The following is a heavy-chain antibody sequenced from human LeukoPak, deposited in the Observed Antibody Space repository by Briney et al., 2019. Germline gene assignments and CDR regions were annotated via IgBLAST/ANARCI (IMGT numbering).Heavy chain of an antibody. CDR3: ARSKVVVPAARPLYYYYMDV. CDR1: GGSISSYY. V-gene: IGHV4-4*07. CDR2: IYTSGST. J-gene: IGHJ6*03. D-gene: IGHD2-2*01. Sequence: PSETLSLTCTVSGGSISSYYWSWIRQPAGKGLEWIGRIYTSGSTNYNPSLKSRVTMSVDTSKNQFSLKLSSVTAADTAVFYCARSKVVVPAARPLYYYYMDVWGKGTTVTVSS.